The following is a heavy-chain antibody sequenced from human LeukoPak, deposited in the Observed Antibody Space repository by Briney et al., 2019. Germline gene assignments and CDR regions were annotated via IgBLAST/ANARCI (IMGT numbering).Heavy chain of an antibody. Sequence: GGSLRLSCAASGFTFSSYRMNWVRQAPGKGLEWVSSISGTGSYIYHADSVKGRFAISRDNAENSLYLQMNSLRPEDTAVYYCARDGGSYYKYYFDYWAREPWSPSPQ. CDR1: GFTFSSYR. J-gene: IGHJ4*02. CDR3: ARDGGSYYKYYFDY. V-gene: IGHV3-21*01. CDR2: ISGTGSYI. D-gene: IGHD1-26*01.